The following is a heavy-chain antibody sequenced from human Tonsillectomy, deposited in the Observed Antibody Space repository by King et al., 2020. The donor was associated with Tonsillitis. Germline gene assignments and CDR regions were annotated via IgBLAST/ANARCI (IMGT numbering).Heavy chain of an antibody. CDR1: GFVLSNYG. D-gene: IGHD1-26*01. V-gene: IGHV3-30*18. CDR3: AKDWGYSRNWFKGSDS. Sequence: VQLVESGGGVVQPGRSLRLSCAASGFVLSNYGMQWVRQAPGKGLEWVADISKDGNSKYYADSVKGRFIISRDISKNTVYLQMNSLRTEDTAVYYCAKDWGYSRNWFKGSDSWGQGTLVTVSS. J-gene: IGHJ4*02. CDR2: ISKDGNSK.